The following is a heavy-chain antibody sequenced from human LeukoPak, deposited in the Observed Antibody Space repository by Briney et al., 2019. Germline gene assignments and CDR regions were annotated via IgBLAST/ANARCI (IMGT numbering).Heavy chain of an antibody. D-gene: IGHD3-3*01. CDR1: GFTFSSYW. J-gene: IGHJ6*02. CDR3: ARDRYYDFWSGYYLLRGVHYYYGMGV. V-gene: IGHV3-74*01. Sequence: GGSLRLSCAASGFTFSSYWMHWVRQAPGKGLVWVSRINSDGSSTSYADSVKGRFTISRDNAKNTLYLQMNSLRAEDTAVYYCARDRYYDFWSGYYLLRGVHYYYGMGVWGQGTTVTVSS. CDR2: INSDGSST.